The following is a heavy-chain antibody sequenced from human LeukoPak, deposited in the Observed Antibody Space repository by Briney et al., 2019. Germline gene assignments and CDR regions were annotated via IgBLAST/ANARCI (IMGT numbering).Heavy chain of an antibody. V-gene: IGHV3-23*01. CDR1: GFTFSSYA. CDR3: AKATSIGKYCTSGVCSPFDY. D-gene: IGHD2-8*01. J-gene: IGHJ4*02. Sequence: GGSLRLSCAGSGFTFSSYAMSWVRQAPGKGLEWVSAISDSGDYTYYADSVKGRFTISRDNSKNTLYLHVNSLRAEDTAVYYCAKATSIGKYCTSGVCSPFDYWGQGTLVTVSS. CDR2: ISDSGDYT.